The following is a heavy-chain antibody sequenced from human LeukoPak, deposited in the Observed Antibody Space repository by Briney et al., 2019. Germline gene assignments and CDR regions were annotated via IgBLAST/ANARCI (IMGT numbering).Heavy chain of an antibody. CDR3: APQYYMDTVSFFTYCYYIDV. J-gene: IGHJ6*03. Sequence: SVKVSCKASGGTFSSYAISWVRQAPGQGLEWMGGIIPIFGTANYAQKFQGRVTITTDESTSTAYMELSSPRSEDTAVYYCAPQYYMDTVSFFTYCYYIDVWGKGTRVTVSS. D-gene: IGHD5-18*01. V-gene: IGHV1-69*05. CDR1: GGTFSSYA. CDR2: IIPIFGTA.